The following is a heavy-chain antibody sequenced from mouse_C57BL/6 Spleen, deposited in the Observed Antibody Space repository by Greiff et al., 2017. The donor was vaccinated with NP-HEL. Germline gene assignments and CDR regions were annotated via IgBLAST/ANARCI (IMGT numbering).Heavy chain of an antibody. CDR1: GYSITSGYY. CDR3: ARKGAGSSPPYAMDY. CDR2: ISYDGSN. J-gene: IGHJ4*01. Sequence: VQLQQSGPGLVKPSQSLSLTCSVTGYSITSGYYWNWIRQFPGNKLEWMGYISYDGSNNYNPSLKNRISITRDTSKNQFFLKLNSVTTEDTATYYCARKGAGSSPPYAMDYWGQGTSVTVSS. D-gene: IGHD1-1*01. V-gene: IGHV3-6*01.